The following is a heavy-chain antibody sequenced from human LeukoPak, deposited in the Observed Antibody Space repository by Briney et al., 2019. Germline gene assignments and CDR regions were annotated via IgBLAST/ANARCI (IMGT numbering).Heavy chain of an antibody. CDR2: ITSSGSAI. CDR3: ARVGEKAFHLWPEIDY. Sequence: GGSLRLSCAASGFNFRNYEMNWVRQAPGKGLEWLSSITSSGSAIYYADSVKGRFTISRDNAKNSLFLQMNSLRAEDTAVYYCARVGEKAFHLWPEIDYWGQGTLVTVSS. V-gene: IGHV3-48*03. J-gene: IGHJ4*02. D-gene: IGHD5-24*01. CDR1: GFNFRNYE.